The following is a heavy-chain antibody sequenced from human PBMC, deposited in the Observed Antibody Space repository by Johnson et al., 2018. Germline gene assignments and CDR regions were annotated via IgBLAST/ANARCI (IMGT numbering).Heavy chain of an antibody. D-gene: IGHD1-7*01. J-gene: IGHJ6*02. CDR2: ISGSGGST. V-gene: IGHV3-23*04. CDR3: AKGVEGNYDDYGMDV. CDR1: GFRFSMYA. Sequence: EVQLVESGGGLVQPGGSLRLSCAASGFRFSMYAMNWVRQAPGKGLEWVSAISGSGGSTYYADSVKGRFTISRDNSKNTLYLQMYSLSAEDTAVDYCAKGVEGNYDDYGMDVWSQGTTVTVSS.